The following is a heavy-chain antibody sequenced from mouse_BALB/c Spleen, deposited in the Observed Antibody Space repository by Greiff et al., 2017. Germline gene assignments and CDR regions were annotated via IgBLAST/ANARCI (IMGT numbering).Heavy chain of an antibody. D-gene: IGHD2-3*01. V-gene: IGHV5-17*02. Sequence: EVMLVESGGGLVQPGGSRKLSCAASGFTFSSFGMHWVRQAPEKGLEWVAYISSGSSNIYYADTVKGRFTVSRDNPKNTLFLQMTSLRSEDTAMYYCARYYDGCPYAMDYWGQGTSVTVSS. J-gene: IGHJ4*01. CDR2: ISSGSSNI. CDR1: GFTFSSFG. CDR3: ARYYDGCPYAMDY.